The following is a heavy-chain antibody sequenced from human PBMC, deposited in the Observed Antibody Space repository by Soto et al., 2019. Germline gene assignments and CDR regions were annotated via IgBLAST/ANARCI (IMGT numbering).Heavy chain of an antibody. CDR3: ARQIYDSDTGPNCQYYFDS. Sequence: PGESLKISCKGSGYSFAGYWITWVRQKPGKGLEWMGRIDPSDSQTYYSPSFRGHVTISVTKSITTVFLQWSSLRASDTAMYYCARQIYDSDTGPNCQYYFDSWGQGXPVTVSS. V-gene: IGHV5-10-1*01. CDR2: IDPSDSQT. J-gene: IGHJ4*02. CDR1: GYSFAGYW. D-gene: IGHD3-22*01.